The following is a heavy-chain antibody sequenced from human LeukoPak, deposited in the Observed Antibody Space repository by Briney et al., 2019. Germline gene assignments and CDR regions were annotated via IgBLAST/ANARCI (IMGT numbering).Heavy chain of an antibody. CDR1: GFTFSSYG. J-gene: IGHJ2*01. V-gene: IGHV3-33*08. CDR3: ARDGINSSSWGGYWYFDL. D-gene: IGHD6-13*01. CDR2: IWYDGSNK. Sequence: PGGSLRLSCAASGFTFSSYGMHWVRQAPGNGLEWVAVIWYDGSNKYYADSVKGRFTISRDNSKNTLYLQMNSLRAEDTAVYYCARDGINSSSWGGYWYFDLWGRGTLVTVSS.